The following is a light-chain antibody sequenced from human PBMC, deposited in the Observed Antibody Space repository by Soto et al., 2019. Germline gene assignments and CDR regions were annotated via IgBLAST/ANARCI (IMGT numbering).Light chain of an antibody. CDR2: DVS. CDR1: SSDVGSYNL. V-gene: IGLV2-14*02. Sequence: QSALTQPASVSGSPVQSITISCTGTSSDVGSYNLVCWYQQHPGKAPNLMIYDVSNRPTGVSNRFSGFKSGNTASLTISGLQAEDEADYYCSSYTSSSTPYVFGTGTKVTVL. CDR3: SSYTSSSTPYV. J-gene: IGLJ1*01.